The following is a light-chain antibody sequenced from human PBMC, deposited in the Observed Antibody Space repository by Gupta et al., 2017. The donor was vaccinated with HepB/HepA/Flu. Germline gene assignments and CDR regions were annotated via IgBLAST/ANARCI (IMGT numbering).Light chain of an antibody. V-gene: IGLV2-14*03. CDR1: SSDVGGYNY. J-gene: IGLJ1*01. Sequence: SALTQPASVSGSPGQSITISCHGTSSDVGGYNYVSWYQQHPGKAPKLMIYDVSNRRSGVSNRFSGSKSGNTASLTISGLQAEDEADYYCSSYTSSSTYVFGTGTKVTVL. CDR3: SSYTSSSTYV. CDR2: DVS.